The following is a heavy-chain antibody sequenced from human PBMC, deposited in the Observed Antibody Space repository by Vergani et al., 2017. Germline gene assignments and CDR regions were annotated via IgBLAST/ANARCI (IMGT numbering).Heavy chain of an antibody. CDR1: GFPFSSHG. CDR2: ISSGGDYT. V-gene: IGHV3-23*01. CDR3: AKIRVVARWAFDI. Sequence: EAQLLESGGGLVQPGGSLRLSCVASGFPFSSHGMRWVRQTPGKGPEWVSCISSGGDYTYYSDSVKGRFSVSRDNSKNTLYLQINSLRAEDTAVYFCAKIRVVARWAFDIWGRGTMVTVSS. J-gene: IGHJ3*02. D-gene: IGHD3-22*01.